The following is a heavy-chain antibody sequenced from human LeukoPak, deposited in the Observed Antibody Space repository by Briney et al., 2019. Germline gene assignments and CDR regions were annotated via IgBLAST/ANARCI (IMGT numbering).Heavy chain of an antibody. CDR2: IIPIFGTA. V-gene: IGHV1-69*13. Sequence: EASVKVSCKASGGTFSSYAISWVRQAPGQGLEWMGGIIPIFGTANYAQKFQGRVTITADESTSTAYMELSSLRSEDTAVYYCARGTDSGSYWTVFDYWGQGTLVTVSS. D-gene: IGHD1-26*01. CDR3: ARGTDSGSYWTVFDY. J-gene: IGHJ4*02. CDR1: GGTFSSYA.